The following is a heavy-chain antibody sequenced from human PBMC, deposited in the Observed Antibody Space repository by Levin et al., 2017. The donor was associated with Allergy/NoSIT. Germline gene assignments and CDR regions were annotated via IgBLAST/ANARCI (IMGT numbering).Heavy chain of an antibody. J-gene: IGHJ4*02. Sequence: KRSGPTLVKPTQTLTLTCTFSGFSLSSSGVGVGWIRQPPGKALEWLALIYWDDDKRYSPSLNNRLTLTRDTSKNQVVFTLTNVDPVDTATYYCAHTYLIGYNPTFYFDYWGQGTLVTVSS. V-gene: IGHV2-5*02. CDR3: AHTYLIGYNPTFYFDY. CDR1: GFSLSSSGVG. D-gene: IGHD3-9*01. CDR2: IYWDDDK.